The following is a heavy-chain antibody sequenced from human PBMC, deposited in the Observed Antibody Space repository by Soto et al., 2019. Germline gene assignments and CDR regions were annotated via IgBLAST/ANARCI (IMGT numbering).Heavy chain of an antibody. J-gene: IGHJ5*02. CDR2: ISTFNGNT. D-gene: IGHD2-8*01. CDR3: ARGTVYSGLWFGP. V-gene: IGHV1-18*04. CDR1: ASTFTGYT. Sequence: QVHLVQSGTEVKEPGASVKVSCKASASTFTGYTINWVRQAPGQGLEWMGWISTFNGNTKYAGNFEGRVIMTTNTTMTSAYMELTSLTFDVAAVYFCARGTVYSGLWFGPWCQGTLISVSS.